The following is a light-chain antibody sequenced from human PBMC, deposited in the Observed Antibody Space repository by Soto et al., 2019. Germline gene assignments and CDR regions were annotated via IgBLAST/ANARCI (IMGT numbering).Light chain of an antibody. CDR2: EVS. V-gene: IGLV2-14*01. CDR3: TSHTASSTWV. CDR1: SSDVGYDNY. Sequence: QSALTQPASVSGSPGQSITISCTGTSSDVGYDNYVSWFQQHPGKAPKLMIYEVSRRPSGVSNRFSGSKSANTASLTISGLQAEDEGDYYCTSHTASSTWVFGGGTKLTVL. J-gene: IGLJ3*02.